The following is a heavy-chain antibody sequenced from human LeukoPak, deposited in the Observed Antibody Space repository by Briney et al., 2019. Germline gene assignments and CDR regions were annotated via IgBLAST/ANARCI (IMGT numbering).Heavy chain of an antibody. J-gene: IGHJ4*02. CDR2: IVGGGGTT. Sequence: GGSLRLSCAASEFTFSNYFMNWVRQAPGKGLEWVSAIVGGGGTTFYADSVKGRFTISRDNSKNTVYLQMNSLRAEDTAVYFCAKARLSTGWAYNDYWGQGTLVTVSS. CDR3: AKARLSTGWAYNDY. V-gene: IGHV3-23*01. D-gene: IGHD6-19*01. CDR1: EFTFSNYF.